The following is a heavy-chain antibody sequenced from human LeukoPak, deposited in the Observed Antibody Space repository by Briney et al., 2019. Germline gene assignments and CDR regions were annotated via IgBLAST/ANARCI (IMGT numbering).Heavy chain of an antibody. D-gene: IGHD5-12*01. CDR2: IYYSGST. V-gene: IGHV4-30-4*08. Sequence: SETLSLTCTVSGGSISSGDYYWSWIRQPPGKGLEWIGYIYYSGSTYYNPSLKSRVTISVDTSKNQFSLKLSSVTAADTAVYYCARHGRRGYSGYDPYYFDYWGQGTLVTVSS. CDR3: ARHGRRGYSGYDPYYFDY. J-gene: IGHJ4*02. CDR1: GGSISSGDYY.